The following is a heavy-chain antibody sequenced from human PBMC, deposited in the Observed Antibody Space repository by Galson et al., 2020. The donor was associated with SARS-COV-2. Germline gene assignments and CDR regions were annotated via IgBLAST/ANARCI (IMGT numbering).Heavy chain of an antibody. D-gene: IGHD3-9*01. CDR3: ARFRYYDVLTGYIVDV. J-gene: IGHJ6*02. CDR2: INPKSGGT. Sequence: ASVKVSCKASGYTFTAYYMHWVRQAPGQGLEWMGWINPKSGGTNYAQKFEGRVTMTRDTSITTAYMELSRLRADDTAVYYCARFRYYDVLTGYIVDVWGQGTVVTVSS. CDR1: GYTFTAYY. V-gene: IGHV1-2*02.